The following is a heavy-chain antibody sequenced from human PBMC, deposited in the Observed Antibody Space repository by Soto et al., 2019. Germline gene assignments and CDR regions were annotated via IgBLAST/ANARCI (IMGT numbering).Heavy chain of an antibody. CDR1: GGSISSHS. CDR3: ARSRQWINWFDP. V-gene: IGHV4-59*11. Sequence: SETLSLTCTVSGGSISSHSWNWIRQPPGKGLEWIGCVYSSGSTNYNPSLKSRVTISVDTSKNQFSLKLSSVTAADTAVYYCARSRQWINWFDPWGQGTLVTVSS. CDR2: VYSSGST. D-gene: IGHD6-19*01. J-gene: IGHJ5*02.